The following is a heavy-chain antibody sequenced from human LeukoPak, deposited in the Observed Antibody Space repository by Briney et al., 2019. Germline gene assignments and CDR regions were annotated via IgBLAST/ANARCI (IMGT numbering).Heavy chain of an antibody. Sequence: GGSLRLSCAASGFTFSSYSMNWVRQAPGKGLEWVSSISSSSSYIYYADSVKGRFTISRDNAKNSLYLQMNSLRAEDTAVYYCAKDLGVAGPARLLGYGMDVWGQGTTVTVSS. J-gene: IGHJ6*02. V-gene: IGHV3-21*01. CDR2: ISSSSSYI. CDR3: AKDLGVAGPARLLGYGMDV. D-gene: IGHD3-3*01. CDR1: GFTFSSYS.